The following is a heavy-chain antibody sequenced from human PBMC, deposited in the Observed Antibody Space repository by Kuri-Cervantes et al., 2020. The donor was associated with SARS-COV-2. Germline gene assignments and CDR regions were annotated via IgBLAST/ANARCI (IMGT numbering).Heavy chain of an antibody. CDR2: ISSSSSYI. V-gene: IGHV3-21*04. D-gene: IGHD6-13*01. CDR1: GFTFSSYS. CDR3: ARGRRVKQQLAFDP. Sequence: GGSLRLSCAASGFTFSSYSMNWVRQVPGKGLEWVSSISSSSSYIYYADSVKGRFTISRDNAKNSLYLQMNSLRSEDTAVYYCARGRRVKQQLAFDPWGQGTLVTVSS. J-gene: IGHJ5*02.